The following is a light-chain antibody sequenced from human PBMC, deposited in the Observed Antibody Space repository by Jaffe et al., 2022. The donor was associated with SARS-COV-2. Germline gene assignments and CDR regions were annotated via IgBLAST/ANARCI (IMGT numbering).Light chain of an antibody. J-gene: IGKJ2*01. V-gene: IGKV3-15*01. CDR1: QSVSSN. CDR3: QQYNNWPSYT. Sequence: EIVMTQSPATLSVSPGERATLSCRASQSVSSNLAWYQQKLGQAPRLLIYGASTRATGIPVRFTGSGSGTEFTLTISSLQSEDFAVYYCQQYNNWPSYTFGQGTKLEIK. CDR2: GAS.